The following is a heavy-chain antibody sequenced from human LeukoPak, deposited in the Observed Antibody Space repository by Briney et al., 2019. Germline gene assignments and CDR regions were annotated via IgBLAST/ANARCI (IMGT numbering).Heavy chain of an antibody. D-gene: IGHD2-2*01. CDR1: GFTFSSYG. V-gene: IGHV3-30*02. J-gene: IGHJ3*02. CDR2: IRYDGSNK. CDR3: AKDRVYCSSTSCDDAFDI. Sequence: PGGSLRLSCAASGFTFSSYGMHWVRQAPGKGLEWVAFIRYDGSNKYYADSVKGRFTISRDNSKNTLYLQMNSLRAEDTAVYYCAKDRVYCSSTSCDDAFDIWGQGTMVTVSS.